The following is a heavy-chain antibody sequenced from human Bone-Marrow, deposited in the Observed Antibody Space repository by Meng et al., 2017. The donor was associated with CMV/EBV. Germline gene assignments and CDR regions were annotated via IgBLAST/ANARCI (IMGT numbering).Heavy chain of an antibody. CDR3: ARAQLGITMIRGVTPYFDY. Sequence: ASVKVSCKASGYTFTGYYMHWVRQAPGQGLEWMGWIDPNSGDTNIAQRFQGRVTMTRDTSISTAYMEVRRLRSDDTAVYYCARAQLGITMIRGVTPYFDYWGQGTLVTVSS. V-gene: IGHV1-2*02. CDR1: GYTFTGYY. D-gene: IGHD3-10*01. J-gene: IGHJ4*02. CDR2: IDPNSGDT.